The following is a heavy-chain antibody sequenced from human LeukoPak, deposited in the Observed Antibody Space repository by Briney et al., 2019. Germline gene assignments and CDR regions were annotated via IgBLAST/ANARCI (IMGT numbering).Heavy chain of an antibody. D-gene: IGHD4-23*01. CDR3: ARDRGKDYFDN. Sequence: GGSLRLSCATSGLTFTSHGFHWVRQAAGKGLEWVAFIRNDGSDTYHANSVKGRFSISRDNSKNTVYLHMNSLRAEDTAVYYCARDRGKDYFDNWGQGTQVTVSS. CDR2: IRNDGSDT. V-gene: IGHV3-30*02. J-gene: IGHJ4*02. CDR1: GLTFTSHG.